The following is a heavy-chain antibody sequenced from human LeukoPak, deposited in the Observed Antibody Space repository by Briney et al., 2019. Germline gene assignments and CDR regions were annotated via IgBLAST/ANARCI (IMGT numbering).Heavy chain of an antibody. CDR3: ARVGVAGTEVDY. CDR2: IYYSGST. CDR1: GGSISSGDYY. D-gene: IGHD6-19*01. V-gene: IGHV4-30-4*08. J-gene: IGHJ4*02. Sequence: PSQTLSLTCTVSGGSISSGDYYWSWIRQPPGKGLEWIGYIYYSGSTYYNPSLKSRVTISVDTSKNQFSLKLSSVTAADTAVYYCARVGVAGTEVDYWGQGTLVTVSS.